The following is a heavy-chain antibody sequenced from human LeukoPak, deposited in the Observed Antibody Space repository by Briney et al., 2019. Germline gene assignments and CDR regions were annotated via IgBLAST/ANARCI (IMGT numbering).Heavy chain of an antibody. J-gene: IGHJ4*02. V-gene: IGHV4-61*05. D-gene: IGHD3-22*01. CDR1: GGSISSSSYY. CDR2: IYYSGST. CDR3: ATRPARGSGPYYPYFDY. Sequence: PSETLSLTCTVSGGSISSSSYYWGWIRQPPGKGLEWIGYIYYSGSTNYNPSLKSRVTISVDTSKKQFSLKLTSVTAADTAVYYCATRPARGSGPYYPYFDYWGQGTLVTVSS.